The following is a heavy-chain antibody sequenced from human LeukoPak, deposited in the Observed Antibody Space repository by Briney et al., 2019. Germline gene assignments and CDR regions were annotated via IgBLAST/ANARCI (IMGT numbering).Heavy chain of an antibody. CDR1: GFTFGDNP. V-gene: IGHV3-49*04. CDR2: IRSDRYGGTS. J-gene: IGHJ6*03. CDR3: TRISSSPAALYYYYMDV. Sequence: GGSLRLSCTASGFTFGDNPLNWVLQAPGKGLEWVGLIRSDRYGGTSEYVASVNGRFSISRDDSRNILYLEMNSLRNEDTAVYFCTRISSSPAALYYYYMDVWGKGIPVTVSS. D-gene: IGHD6-6*01.